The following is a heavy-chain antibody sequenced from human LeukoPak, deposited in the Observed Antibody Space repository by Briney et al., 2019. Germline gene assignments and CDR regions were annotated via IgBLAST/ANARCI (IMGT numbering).Heavy chain of an antibody. D-gene: IGHD3-9*01. CDR1: GFTFSSYW. CDR3: ARGGQAYYDILTGSNWFDP. V-gene: IGHV3-7*03. J-gene: IGHJ5*02. CDR2: IKEDGSEK. Sequence: GGSLRLSCAASGFTFSSYWMSWVRQAPGKGLEWVANIKEDGSEKYYVDSVKGRFTISRDNAKNSLYLQMNSLRAEDTAVYYCARGGQAYYDILTGSNWFDPWGQGTLVTVSS.